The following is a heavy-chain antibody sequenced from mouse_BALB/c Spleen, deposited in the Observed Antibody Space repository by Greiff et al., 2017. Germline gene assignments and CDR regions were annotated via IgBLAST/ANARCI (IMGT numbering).Heavy chain of an antibody. CDR3: ATLYDFYAMDY. V-gene: IGHV5-6-5*01. CDR1: GFTFSSYA. D-gene: IGHD1-1*01. CDR2: ISSGGST. J-gene: IGHJ4*01. Sequence: VQLKESGGGLVKPGGSLKLSCAASGFTFSSYAMSWVRQTPEKRLEWVASISSGGSTYYPDSVKGRFTISRDNARNILYLQMSSLRSEDTAMYYCATLYDFYAMDYWGQGTSVTVSS.